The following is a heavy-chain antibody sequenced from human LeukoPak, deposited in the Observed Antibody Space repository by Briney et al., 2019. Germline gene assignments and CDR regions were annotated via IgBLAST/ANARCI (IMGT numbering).Heavy chain of an antibody. Sequence: SVKVSCKASGGTFSSYAISWVRQAPGQGLEWMGGIIPIFGTANYAQKFQGRLTITADESTSTAYMELSSLRSEDTAVYYCARDGAVAGYFDYWGQGTLVTVSS. CDR3: ARDGAVAGYFDY. V-gene: IGHV1-69*13. CDR1: GGTFSSYA. CDR2: IIPIFGTA. J-gene: IGHJ4*02. D-gene: IGHD6-19*01.